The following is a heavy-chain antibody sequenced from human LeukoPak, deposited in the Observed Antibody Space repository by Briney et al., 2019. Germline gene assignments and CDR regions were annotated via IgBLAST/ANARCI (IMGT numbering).Heavy chain of an antibody. Sequence: GGSLRLSCAASGFSISNYWVTWVRQAPGKGLEWVANIKPDGSEKHYVDSVWGRFTISRGNAENSVYLQMSSLRVEDTAVYFCARCAVAAAGDDWGQGVTVTVSS. CDR1: GFSISNYW. CDR3: ARCAVAAAGDD. J-gene: IGHJ4*02. D-gene: IGHD6-13*01. CDR2: IKPDGSEK. V-gene: IGHV3-7*01.